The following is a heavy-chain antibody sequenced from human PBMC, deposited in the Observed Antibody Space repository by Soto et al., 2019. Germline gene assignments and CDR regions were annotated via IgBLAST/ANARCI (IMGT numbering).Heavy chain of an antibody. V-gene: IGHV4-31*03. J-gene: IGHJ3*02. CDR3: ARALDYGDYVRNNAFDI. CDR1: GGSISSGGYY. D-gene: IGHD4-17*01. Sequence: QVQLQESGPGLVKPSQTLSLTCTVSGGSISSGGYYWSWIRQHPGKGLEWIGYIYYSGSTYYNPSLKSRVTISVDTSKNQFSLKLSSVTAADTAVYYCARALDYGDYVRNNAFDIWGQGTMVTVSS. CDR2: IYYSGST.